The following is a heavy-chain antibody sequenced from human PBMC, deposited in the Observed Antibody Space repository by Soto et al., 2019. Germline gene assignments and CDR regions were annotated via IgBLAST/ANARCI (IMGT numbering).Heavy chain of an antibody. CDR3: ARAYDSSGSSTFDFDS. CDR2: IYYSGST. J-gene: IGHJ4*02. V-gene: IGHV4-59*01. D-gene: IGHD3-22*01. Sequence: SETLSLTRTVSGGSISSYYWSWIRQPPGKGLEWIGYIYYSGSTNYNPSLKSRVTISVDTSKNQFSLKLSSVTAADTAVYYCARAYDSSGSSTFDFDSWGQGTLVTVS. CDR1: GGSISSYY.